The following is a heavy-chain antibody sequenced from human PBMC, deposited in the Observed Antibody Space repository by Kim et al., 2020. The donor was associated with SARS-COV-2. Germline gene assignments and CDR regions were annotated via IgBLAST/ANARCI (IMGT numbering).Heavy chain of an antibody. D-gene: IGHD4-17*01. Sequence: RFTISRDNSKNSLYLQMNSLRTEDTALYYCAKDRPLLRSGYYYYYYGMDVWGQGTTVTVSS. CDR3: AKDRPLLRSGYYYYYYGMDV. J-gene: IGHJ6*02. V-gene: IGHV3-43*01.